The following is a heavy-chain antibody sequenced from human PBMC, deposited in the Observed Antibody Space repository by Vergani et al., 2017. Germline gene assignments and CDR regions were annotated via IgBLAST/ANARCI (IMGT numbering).Heavy chain of an antibody. J-gene: IGHJ4*02. V-gene: IGHV1-2*02. D-gene: IGHD2-2*01. Sequence: QVQLVQSEAEVKKPGASVKVSCKASGYTFTGYYMHWVRQAPGQGLEWMGWINPNSGGTNYAQKFQGRVTMTRDTSISTAYMELSRLRSDDTAVYYCARDFIVVVPAAIFGYWGQGTLVTVSS. CDR1: GYTFTGYY. CDR3: ARDFIVVVPAAIFGY. CDR2: INPNSGGT.